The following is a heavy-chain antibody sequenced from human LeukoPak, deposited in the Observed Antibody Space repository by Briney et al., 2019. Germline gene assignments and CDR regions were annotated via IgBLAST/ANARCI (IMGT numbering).Heavy chain of an antibody. CDR2: IYYSGST. CDR1: GGSISSSSYY. CDR3: AKDCGWLHFCY. D-gene: IGHD5-24*01. J-gene: IGHJ4*02. Sequence: SETLSLTCTVSGGSISSSSYYWGWIRQPPGKGLEWIGSIYYSGSTYYNPSLKSRVTISVDTSKNQFSLKLSSVTAEDTAIYYCAKDCGWLHFCYWGQGTLVTVSS. V-gene: IGHV4-39*07.